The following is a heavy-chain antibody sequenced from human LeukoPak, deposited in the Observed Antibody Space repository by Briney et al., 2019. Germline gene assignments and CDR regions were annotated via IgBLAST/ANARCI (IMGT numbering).Heavy chain of an antibody. CDR2: ISESGGST. D-gene: IGHD3-16*01. Sequence: GGSLRLSCAASGFTFSSYAMSWVRQASGKGLEWVSGISESGGSTYYADSVKGRFTSSRDNSKNTLYLQMNNLRAEDTAAYYCAKTALGTWGWVFDYWGQGTLVTVSS. CDR1: GFTFSSYA. V-gene: IGHV3-23*01. J-gene: IGHJ4*02. CDR3: AKTALGTWGWVFDY.